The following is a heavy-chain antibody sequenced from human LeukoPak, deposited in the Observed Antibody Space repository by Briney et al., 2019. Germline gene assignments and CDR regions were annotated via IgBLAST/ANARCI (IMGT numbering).Heavy chain of an antibody. CDR1: GFTFNSYG. V-gene: IGHV3-33*01. Sequence: GGSLRLSCAASGFTFNSYGMFWVRQAPGKGLEWVTSIWFDGSNIHYADTVKGRVIISRDNSKSALYLQMNSLRAEDTAIYYCARDSLPMAVTGPFDHWGQGALVTVSS. J-gene: IGHJ4*02. CDR2: IWFDGSNI. D-gene: IGHD6-19*01. CDR3: ARDSLPMAVTGPFDH.